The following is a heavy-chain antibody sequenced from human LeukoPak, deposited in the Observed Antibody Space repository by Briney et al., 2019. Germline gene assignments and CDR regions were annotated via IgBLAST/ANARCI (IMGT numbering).Heavy chain of an antibody. D-gene: IGHD6-6*01. CDR2: IYYSGST. CDR1: GGSISSYY. CDR3: ARGRGIIAARSYYYYGMDV. V-gene: IGHV4-59*12. J-gene: IGHJ6*02. Sequence: PSETLSLTCTVSGGSISSYYWSWIRQPPGKGLEWIGYIYYSGSTNYNPSLKSRVTISVDTSKNQFSLKLSSVTAADTAVYYCARGRGIIAARSYYYYGMDVWGQGTTVTVSS.